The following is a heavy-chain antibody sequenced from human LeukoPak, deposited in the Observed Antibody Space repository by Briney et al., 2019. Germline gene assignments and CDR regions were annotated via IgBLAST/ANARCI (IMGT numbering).Heavy chain of an antibody. D-gene: IGHD3-16*01. Sequence: TLSLTRTVPYGSITRYYCGWIRQPPATGLEWIGYIYYSGSTNYNPSLKSRVTISVDTSKNQFSLKLSSVRAADSAVYCCARVNALIFAYWGQGTLLTVSS. CDR3: ARVNALIFAY. J-gene: IGHJ4*02. CDR1: YGSITRYY. V-gene: IGHV4-59*01. CDR2: IYYSGST.